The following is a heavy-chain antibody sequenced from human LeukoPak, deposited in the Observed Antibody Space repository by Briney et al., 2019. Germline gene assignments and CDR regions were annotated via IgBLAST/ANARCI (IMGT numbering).Heavy chain of an antibody. CDR2: ISYNSAFI. J-gene: IGHJ4*02. Sequence: GGSLRLSCAASGFNFDDYAMHWVRQAPGKGLQWLSIISYNSAFIDYADSVKGRFTISRDNARNSLYLQLSSLRAEDTAFYFCAKVRGTFTSGFYFDHWGQGTLVTVSA. V-gene: IGHV3-9*01. CDR3: AKVRGTFTSGFYFDH. D-gene: IGHD3-22*01. CDR1: GFNFDDYA.